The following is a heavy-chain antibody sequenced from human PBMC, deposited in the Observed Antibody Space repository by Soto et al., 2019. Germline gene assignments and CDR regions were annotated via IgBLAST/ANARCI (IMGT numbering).Heavy chain of an antibody. CDR1: GYTFTSYY. CDR3: AASPSFWQNYYYGAMDV. V-gene: IGHV1-46*01. CDR2: INPSGGST. Sequence: ASVKVSCKASGYTFTSYYMHWVRQAPGQGLEWMGIINPSGGSTSYAQKFQGRVTITRDLSTNTIYMDLRSLRSEDTAVYYCAASPSFWQNYYYGAMDVWGQGTTVTVSS. J-gene: IGHJ6*02.